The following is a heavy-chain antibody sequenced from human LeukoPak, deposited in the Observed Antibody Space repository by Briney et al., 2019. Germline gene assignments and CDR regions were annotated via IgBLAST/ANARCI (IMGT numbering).Heavy chain of an antibody. CDR1: GVPISTHY. CDR2: NDYSGST. CDR3: ARGATFRGTYYMDV. D-gene: IGHD3-10*01. V-gene: IGHV4-59*11. J-gene: IGHJ6*03. Sequence: SETLSLTCIVSGVPISTHYWSWSRQPPGKGLEWIGYNDYSGSTNYNPSLKSRVTISVDTSKNQFSLKLNSVTAADTAVYYCARGATFRGTYYMDVWGKGTTVTVSS.